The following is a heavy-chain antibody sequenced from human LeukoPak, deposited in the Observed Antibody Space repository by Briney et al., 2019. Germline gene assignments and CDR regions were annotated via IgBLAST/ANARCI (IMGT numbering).Heavy chain of an antibody. CDR1: GGSISSYY. D-gene: IGHD1-26*01. CDR3: ATSFSGSYYNWFDP. Sequence: SETLSLTCTVSGGSISSYYWSWIRQPPGKGLEWIGYIYYSGSTNYNPSLKSRVTISVDTSKNQFSLKLSSVTAADTAVYYCATSFSGSYYNWFDPWGQGTLVTVSS. CDR2: IYYSGST. V-gene: IGHV4-59*12. J-gene: IGHJ5*02.